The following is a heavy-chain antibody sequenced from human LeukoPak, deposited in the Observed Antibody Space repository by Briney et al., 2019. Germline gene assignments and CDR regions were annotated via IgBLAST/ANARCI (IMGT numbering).Heavy chain of an antibody. CDR2: ISAYNGNT. J-gene: IGHJ6*02. V-gene: IGHV1-18*01. Sequence: ASVKVSCKASGGTFSSYAISWVRQAPGQGLEWMGWISAYNGNTSYAQKLQGRVTMTTDTSTSTAYMELSSLRSEDTAVYYCARSSTSYFVYGFYYYGMDVWGQGTTVTVSS. CDR3: ARSSTSYFVYGFYYYGMDV. D-gene: IGHD2-2*01. CDR1: GGTFSSYA.